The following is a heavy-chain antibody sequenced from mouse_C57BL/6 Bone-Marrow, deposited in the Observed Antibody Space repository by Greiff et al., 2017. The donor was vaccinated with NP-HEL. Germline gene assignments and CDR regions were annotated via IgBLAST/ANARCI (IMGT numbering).Heavy chain of an antibody. CDR3: AREGGIYYGSSGYYAMDY. Sequence: VQLQQPGAELVKPGASVKMSCKASGYTFTSYWITWVKQRPGQGLEWIGDIYPGSGSTNYNEKFKSKATLTVDTSSSTAYMQLSSLTSEDSAVYYCAREGGIYYGSSGYYAMDYWGQGTSVTVSS. CDR1: GYTFTSYW. CDR2: IYPGSGST. J-gene: IGHJ4*01. D-gene: IGHD1-1*01. V-gene: IGHV1-55*01.